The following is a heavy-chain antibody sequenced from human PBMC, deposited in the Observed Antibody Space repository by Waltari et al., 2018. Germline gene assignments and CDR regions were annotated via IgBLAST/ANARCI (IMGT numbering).Heavy chain of an antibody. J-gene: IGHJ4*02. CDR1: GFTFSSYG. Sequence: QVQLVESGGGVVQPGRSLRLSCAASGFTFSSYGMHWVRQAPGKGLEWVAVIWYDGSNKYYADSVKGRFTISRDNSKNTLYLQMNSLRAEDTAVYYCAKDQARYGSGSPDDYWGQGTLVTVSS. CDR2: IWYDGSNK. CDR3: AKDQARYGSGSPDDY. D-gene: IGHD3-10*01. V-gene: IGHV3-33*06.